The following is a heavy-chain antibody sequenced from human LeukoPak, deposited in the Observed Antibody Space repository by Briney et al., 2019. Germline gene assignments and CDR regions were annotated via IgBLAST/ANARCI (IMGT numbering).Heavy chain of an antibody. D-gene: IGHD4-17*01. Sequence: PGGSLRLSCAASGFTVSSNYMSWVRQAPGKGLEWVSVIYSGGSTYYADSVKGRFTISRHNSKNTLYLQMNSLRAEDTAVYYCAKTRQTTVTDYYYGMDVWGQGTTVTVSS. CDR1: GFTVSSNY. V-gene: IGHV3-53*04. CDR2: IYSGGST. J-gene: IGHJ6*02. CDR3: AKTRQTTVTDYYYGMDV.